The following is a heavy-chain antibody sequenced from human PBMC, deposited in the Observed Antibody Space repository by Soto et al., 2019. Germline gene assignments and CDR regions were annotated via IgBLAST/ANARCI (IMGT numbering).Heavy chain of an antibody. CDR1: GFSLSTSGVG. D-gene: IGHD3-10*01. J-gene: IGHJ4*02. Sequence: QITLKESGPPLVKPTQTLTLTCTFSGFSLSTSGVGVGWIRQPPGKALEWLALIYWDDDKRYSPSLKSRLTITKDPSKNQVVLTMTNMDPVDTATYYCAYSRYTGSGVDYWGQGTLVTVSS. CDR2: IYWDDDK. CDR3: AYSRYTGSGVDY. V-gene: IGHV2-5*02.